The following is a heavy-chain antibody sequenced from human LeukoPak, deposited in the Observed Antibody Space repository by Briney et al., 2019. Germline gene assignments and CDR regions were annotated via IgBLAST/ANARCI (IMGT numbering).Heavy chain of an antibody. CDR3: ARVGGNSNYVWRDRAIDY. Sequence: SETLSLTCTVSGGSISGYYWSWIRQPPGKGLEWIGEINHSGSTNYNPSLKSRVTISVDTSKNQFSLKLSSVTAADTAVYYCARVGGNSNYVWRDRAIDYWGQGTLVTVSS. J-gene: IGHJ4*02. D-gene: IGHD4-11*01. CDR1: GGSISGYY. CDR2: INHSGST. V-gene: IGHV4-34*01.